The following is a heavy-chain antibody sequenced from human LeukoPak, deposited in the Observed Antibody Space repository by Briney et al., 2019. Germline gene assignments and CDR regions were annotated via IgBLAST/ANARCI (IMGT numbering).Heavy chain of an antibody. CDR3: ARGGGGSYYRSGYFDY. Sequence: GGSLRLSCAASGFTFSSYWMSWVRQAPGKGLEWVSGISGSGGSTYYADSVKGRFTISRDNSKNTLYLQMNSLRAEDTAVYYCARGGGGSYYRSGYFDYWGQGTLVTVSS. D-gene: IGHD1-26*01. CDR2: ISGSGGST. CDR1: GFTFSSYW. J-gene: IGHJ4*02. V-gene: IGHV3-23*01.